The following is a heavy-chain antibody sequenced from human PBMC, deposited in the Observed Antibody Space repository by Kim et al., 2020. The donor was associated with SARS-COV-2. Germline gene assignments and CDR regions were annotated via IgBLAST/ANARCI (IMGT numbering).Heavy chain of an antibody. CDR1: GITSSSYW. CDR2: IKRDGSER. V-gene: IGHV3-7*01. J-gene: IGHJ4*02. CDR3: GIPGI. Sequence: GGSLRLSCVASGITSSSYWLTWVRQAPGKGLEWVANIKRDGSERYHGASVKGRSTISRNNAKCSEFLQMNSLTSDDTAVYYCGIPGIWGLGTLVTVSS.